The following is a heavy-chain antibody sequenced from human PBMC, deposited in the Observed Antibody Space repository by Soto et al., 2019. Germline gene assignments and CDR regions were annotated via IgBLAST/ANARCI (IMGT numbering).Heavy chain of an antibody. CDR1: GYTFTSYY. D-gene: IGHD6-6*01. Sequence: SVKVSCKASGYTFTSYYMHWVRQAPGKRQKRKGKIKTSGGSTSYAQKFQCRVTMTRDTSTSTVYMELSSLRSEDTAVYYFARESSSSINPYYYYGMDVWGQGTTVTVSS. V-gene: IGHV1-46*01. CDR3: ARESSSSINPYYYYGMDV. CDR2: IKTSGGST. J-gene: IGHJ6*02.